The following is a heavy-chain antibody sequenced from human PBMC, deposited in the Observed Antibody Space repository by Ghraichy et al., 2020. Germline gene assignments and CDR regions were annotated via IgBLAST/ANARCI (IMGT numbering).Heavy chain of an antibody. D-gene: IGHD3-22*01. Sequence: GGSLRLSCAASGFTFSSYGMHWVRQAPGKGLEWVAVISYDGSNKYYADSVKGRFTISRDNSKNTLYLQMNSLRAEDTAVYYCAKDATYHYYDSSGYSVQYFDYWGQGTLVTVSS. CDR2: ISYDGSNK. V-gene: IGHV3-30*18. CDR1: GFTFSSYG. J-gene: IGHJ4*02. CDR3: AKDATYHYYDSSGYSVQYFDY.